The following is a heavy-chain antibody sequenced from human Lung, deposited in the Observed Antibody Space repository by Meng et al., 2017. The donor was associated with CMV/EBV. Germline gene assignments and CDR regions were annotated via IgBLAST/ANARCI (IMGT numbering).Heavy chain of an antibody. CDR3: ARGVAEFLGWEMGH. V-gene: IGHV3-74*01. Sequence: VTLGEYVWGLVWAAGSMRLPGDGSGFTISTHWMHWARQVQGKGLEWVSRMKSDENRINYADSVKGRFTISRDNDKNTVYLQMNSLRAEDTAVYYCARGVAEFLGWEMGHWGQGTLVTVSS. CDR2: MKSDENRI. J-gene: IGHJ4*02. CDR1: GFTISTHW. D-gene: IGHD1-26*01.